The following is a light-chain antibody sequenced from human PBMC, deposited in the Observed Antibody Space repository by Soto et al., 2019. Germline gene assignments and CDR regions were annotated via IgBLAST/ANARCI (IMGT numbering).Light chain of an antibody. CDR3: QQYGSSPPYT. Sequence: DMVLTQSPGTLSLSPGERATLSCRASRGLASSYLGWYQQKPGQPPRLLLYAASKRATGIPDRFSGSGSGTDFTLTINRLEPEDSAVYYCQQYGSSPPYTFGLGTKVEI. J-gene: IGKJ2*01. CDR1: RGLASSY. V-gene: IGKV3-20*01. CDR2: AAS.